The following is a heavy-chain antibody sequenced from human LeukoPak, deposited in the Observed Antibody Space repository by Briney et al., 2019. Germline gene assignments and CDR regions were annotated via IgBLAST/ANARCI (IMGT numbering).Heavy chain of an antibody. J-gene: IGHJ4*02. D-gene: IGHD2-21*02. CDR2: NYHSEST. CDR1: DYSISSAYY. CDR3: ARDQAYCGGDCYFDF. V-gene: IGHV4-38-2*02. Sequence: SETLSLTCAVSDYSISSAYYLGLSRHPPGEVLEWSGSNYHSESTDYNPSLNSPVTISVNTSTNQFSLKPRYVTAADPAVYYCARDQAYCGGDCYFDFWGQGTLVTVCS.